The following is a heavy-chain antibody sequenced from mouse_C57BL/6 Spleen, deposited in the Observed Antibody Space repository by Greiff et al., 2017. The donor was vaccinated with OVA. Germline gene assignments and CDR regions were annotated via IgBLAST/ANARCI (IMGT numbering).Heavy chain of an antibody. CDR2: IDPSDSYT. V-gene: IGHV1-59*01. CDR1: GYTFTSYW. D-gene: IGHD1-1*01. J-gene: IGHJ1*03. CDR3: ARRYGSSQYWYFDV. Sequence: VQLQQPGAELVRPGPSVKLSCKASGYTFTSYWMHWVKQRPGQGLEWIGVIDPSDSYTNYNQKFKGKATLTVDTSSSTAYMQLSSLTSEDSAVYYCARRYGSSQYWYFDVWGTGTTVTVSS.